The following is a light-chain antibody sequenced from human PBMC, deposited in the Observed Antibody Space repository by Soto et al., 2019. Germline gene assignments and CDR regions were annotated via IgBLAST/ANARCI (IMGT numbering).Light chain of an antibody. V-gene: IGKV3-20*01. CDR2: GAS. CDR3: QQYGSSPPYT. J-gene: IGKJ2*01. Sequence: EIVLTQSPGTLSLSPGERATLSCRASQSVSSSYLAWYQQKPGQAPRLLIYGASSRATGIPDRFSGSGSGPDFTLTISRLVPEDFAVYYCQQYGSSPPYTFGQGTKLEIK. CDR1: QSVSSSY.